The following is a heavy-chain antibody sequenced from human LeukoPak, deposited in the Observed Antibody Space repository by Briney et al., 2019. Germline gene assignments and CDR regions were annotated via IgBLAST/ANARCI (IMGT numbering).Heavy chain of an antibody. Sequence: SETLSLTCSVSGGSLSTYYWSWVRQPAGKGLEWIGRIHPSGSTNYNPSLKSRVTMSEDTSKNQFALNLSPVTAADTAVYYCARARDPRCCSSTSCYIFDYWGQGTLVTVSS. V-gene: IGHV4-4*07. D-gene: IGHD2-2*02. CDR2: IHPSGST. CDR3: ARARDPRCCSSTSCYIFDY. J-gene: IGHJ4*02. CDR1: GGSLSTYY.